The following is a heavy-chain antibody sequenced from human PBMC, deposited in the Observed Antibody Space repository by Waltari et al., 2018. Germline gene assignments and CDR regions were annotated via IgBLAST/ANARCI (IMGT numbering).Heavy chain of an antibody. J-gene: IGHJ4*02. CDR3: ASTTTGDAYYFDY. CDR1: GGTFSSYA. D-gene: IGHD4-4*01. CDR2: IIPILGIA. V-gene: IGHV1-69*04. Sequence: QVQLVQSGAEVKKPGSSVKVSCKASGGTFSSYAIGWVRQAPGQGLEWMGGIIPILGIANYAQKFQGRVTITADESMSTAYMELSSLRSEDTAVYYCASTTTGDAYYFDYWGQGTLVTVSS.